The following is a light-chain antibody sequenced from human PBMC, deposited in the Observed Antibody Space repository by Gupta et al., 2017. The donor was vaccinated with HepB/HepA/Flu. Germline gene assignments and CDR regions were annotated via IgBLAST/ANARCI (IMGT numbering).Light chain of an antibody. CDR1: SSNIGAGYD. CDR3: QSYDSSHVV. CDR2: GNS. Sequence: QSELTQPPAVSGAPGQRVTISCTGSSSNIGAGYDVHWYQQLPGTAPKLLIYGNSNRPSGVPDRFSGSKSGTSAALAITGIQAEDEADYYCQSYDSSHVVFGGGTKLTVL. J-gene: IGLJ2*01. V-gene: IGLV1-40*01.